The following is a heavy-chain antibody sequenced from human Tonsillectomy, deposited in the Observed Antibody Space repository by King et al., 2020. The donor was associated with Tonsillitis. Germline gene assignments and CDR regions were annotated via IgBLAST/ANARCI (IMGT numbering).Heavy chain of an antibody. Sequence: QLQESGPGLVKPSETLSLTCTVSGDSISSGSYCWGWIRQPPGQGLEWIGCIFYSGTTYYKSSLKSRVTISVDTSRNQFSLRMSSVTAADTAVYYCTRNKGHCDGGSCFPYNYCGQGTLVTVSS. CDR3: TRNKGHCDGGSCFPYNY. CDR1: GDSISSGSYC. CDR2: IFYSGTT. J-gene: IGHJ4*02. D-gene: IGHD2-15*01. V-gene: IGHV4-39*01.